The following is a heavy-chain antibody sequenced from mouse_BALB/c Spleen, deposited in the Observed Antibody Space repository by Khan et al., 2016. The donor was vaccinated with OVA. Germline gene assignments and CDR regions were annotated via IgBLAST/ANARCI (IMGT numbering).Heavy chain of an antibody. J-gene: IGHJ2*01. V-gene: IGHV1-77*01. Sequence: VQLQESGPVLVKPGASVKMSCKASGYTFTDYIINWVRQRTGQGLEWIGQIYPGSGSTYYNEKFKGKANLTAAKSSNTAYMPLGSRTSEDSAVYFCARSGYGSLGDLGQGTTLTVSS. D-gene: IGHD1-1*01. CDR1: GYTFTDYI. CDR2: IYPGSGST. CDR3: ARSGYGSLGD.